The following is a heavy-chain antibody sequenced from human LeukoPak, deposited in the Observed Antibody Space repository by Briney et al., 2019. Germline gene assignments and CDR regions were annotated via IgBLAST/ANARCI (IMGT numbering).Heavy chain of an antibody. D-gene: IGHD4-11*01. Sequence: SETLSLTCTVSGGSISSGDYYWSWLRQPPGQGLEWIGYIYNSGSTYYNPSLKCRVTMSVDTSKNQCSVKVGSVAAADTAVYYWARDTVAFDYWGQGTLVTVSS. CDR3: ARDTVAFDY. CDR2: IYNSGST. CDR1: GGSISSGDYY. J-gene: IGHJ4*02. V-gene: IGHV4-30-4*08.